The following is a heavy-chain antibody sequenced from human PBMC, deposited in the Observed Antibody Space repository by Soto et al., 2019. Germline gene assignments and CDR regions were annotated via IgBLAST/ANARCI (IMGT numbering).Heavy chain of an antibody. Sequence: PGGSLRLSCAASGFTFSSYGMHWVRQAPGKGLEWVAVIWYDGSNKYYADSVKGRFTISRDNSKNTLYLQMNSLRAEDTAVYYCARERYIAAAGDGDYYYYCIDVWGQGTTV. V-gene: IGHV3-33*01. J-gene: IGHJ6*02. CDR3: ARERYIAAAGDGDYYYYCIDV. CDR2: IWYDGSNK. D-gene: IGHD6-13*01. CDR1: GFTFSSYG.